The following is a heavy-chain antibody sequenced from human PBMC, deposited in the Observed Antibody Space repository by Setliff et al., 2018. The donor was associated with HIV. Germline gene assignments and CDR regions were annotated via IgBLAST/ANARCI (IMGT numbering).Heavy chain of an antibody. CDR3: ARHRTGILWFGEKNEMDV. Sequence: SETLSLTCAVSGGSISSSNWWSWVRQPPGKGLEWIGEIYHSGSTNYNPSLKSRVTISVDKSKNQFSLKLSSVTAADTAVYYCARHRTGILWFGEKNEMDVWGKGTTVTVSS. D-gene: IGHD3-10*01. V-gene: IGHV4-4*02. CDR1: GGSISSSNW. CDR2: IYHSGST. J-gene: IGHJ6*04.